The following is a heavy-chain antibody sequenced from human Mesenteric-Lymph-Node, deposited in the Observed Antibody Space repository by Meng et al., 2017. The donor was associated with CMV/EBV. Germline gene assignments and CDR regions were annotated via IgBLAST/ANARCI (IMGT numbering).Heavy chain of an antibody. V-gene: IGHV2-5*01. CDR2: IYWNDDK. D-gene: IGHD1-14*01. J-gene: IGHJ5*02. Sequence: SGPTLVKPTQTITLTCTFSGFSLSTSGVGVGWIRQPPGKALEWLALIYWNDDKRYSPSLKSRLTITKDTSKNQVVLTMTNMDPVDTATYYCAHSRHRKISGLTFDPWGQGTLVTVSS. CDR1: GFSLSTSGVG. CDR3: AHSRHRKISGLTFDP.